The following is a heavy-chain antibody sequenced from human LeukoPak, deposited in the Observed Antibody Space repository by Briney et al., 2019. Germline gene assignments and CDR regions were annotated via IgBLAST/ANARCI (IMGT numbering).Heavy chain of an antibody. CDR1: GFTFSSYG. Sequence: PGGSLRLSCAASGFTFSSYGMHWVRQAPGKGLEWVAFIRYDGSNKYYADSVKGRFTISRDNAKNSLYLQMNSLRAEDTAVYYCARDLGIAVAASDYWGQGTLVTVSS. D-gene: IGHD6-19*01. CDR3: ARDLGIAVAASDY. J-gene: IGHJ4*02. CDR2: IRYDGSNK. V-gene: IGHV3-30*02.